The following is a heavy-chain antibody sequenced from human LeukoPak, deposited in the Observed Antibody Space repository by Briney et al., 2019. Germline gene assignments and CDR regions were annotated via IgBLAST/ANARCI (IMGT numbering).Heavy chain of an antibody. D-gene: IGHD2-15*01. CDR1: GFTFSSYE. V-gene: IGHV3-48*03. J-gene: IGHJ3*02. Sequence: GGSLRLSCAASGFTFSSYEMNWVRQAPGKGLEWVSYISSSGSTIYYADSVKGRFTISRDNAKNSLYLQMNSLRAEDTAVYYCARDCGGSCYGPYDAFDIWGQGTMVTVSS. CDR2: ISSSGSTI. CDR3: ARDCGGSCYGPYDAFDI.